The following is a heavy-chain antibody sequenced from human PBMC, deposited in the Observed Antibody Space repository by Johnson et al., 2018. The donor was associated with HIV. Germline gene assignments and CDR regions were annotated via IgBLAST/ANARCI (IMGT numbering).Heavy chain of an antibody. CDR3: AKDMGSSWYDPWDAFDI. J-gene: IGHJ3*02. V-gene: IGHV3-30*02. Sequence: QVQLVESGGGVVQPGGSLRLSCVASGFIFSSSGMHWVRQAPGKGLEWVAFIQYDGSNKYYADSVQGRFTISRDNSKNPLYLQMGSLRAEDMALYYCAKDMGSSWYDPWDAFDIWGQGTVVTVSS. D-gene: IGHD6-13*01. CDR1: GFIFSSSG. CDR2: IQYDGSNK.